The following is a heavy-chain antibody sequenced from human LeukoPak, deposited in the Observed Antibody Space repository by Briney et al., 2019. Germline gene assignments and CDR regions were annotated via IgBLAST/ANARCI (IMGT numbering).Heavy chain of an antibody. V-gene: IGHV1-69*06. Sequence: GASVKVSCKASGGTFSSYAISWVRQAPGQGLEWMGGIIPIFGTANYAQKFQGRVTITADKSTSAAYMELSSLRSEDTAVYYCARVGTMWFGEGYCYGMDVWGKGTTVTVSS. CDR1: GGTFSSYA. D-gene: IGHD3-10*01. CDR3: ARVGTMWFGEGYCYGMDV. J-gene: IGHJ6*04. CDR2: IIPIFGTA.